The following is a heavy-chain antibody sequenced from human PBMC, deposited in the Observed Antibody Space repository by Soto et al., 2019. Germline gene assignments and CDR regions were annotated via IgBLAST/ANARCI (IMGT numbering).Heavy chain of an antibody. Sequence: PSETLSLTCTVSGGSISSGGYYWSWIRQHPGKGLEWIGYIYYSGSTYYNPSLKSRVTISVDTSKNQFSLKLSSVTAADTAVYYCARASDIVVVVAALDYWGQGTLVTVSS. J-gene: IGHJ4*02. V-gene: IGHV4-31*03. D-gene: IGHD2-15*01. CDR3: ARASDIVVVVAALDY. CDR1: GGSISSGGYY. CDR2: IYYSGST.